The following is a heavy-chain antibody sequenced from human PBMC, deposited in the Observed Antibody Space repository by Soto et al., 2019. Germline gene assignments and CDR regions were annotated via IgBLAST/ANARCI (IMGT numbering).Heavy chain of an antibody. Sequence: QVQLVQSGAEVKKPGASVRVSCKASGYTFTSYYIHWVRQAPGQGLEWMGIINPNGGSTNYAQKFEGTVTMTRDTSPSTVYMDLSSLRSEDTAVYYCARGLFAGDVWGKGTTVTVSS. CDR2: INPNGGST. V-gene: IGHV1-46*03. CDR1: GYTFTSYY. CDR3: ARGLFAGDV. J-gene: IGHJ6*04.